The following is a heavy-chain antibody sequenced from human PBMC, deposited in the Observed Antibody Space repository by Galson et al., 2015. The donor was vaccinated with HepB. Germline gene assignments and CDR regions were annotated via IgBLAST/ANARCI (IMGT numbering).Heavy chain of an antibody. CDR1: GFTFSSYA. V-gene: IGHV3-23*01. J-gene: IGHJ3*02. CDR2: ISGSGGST. Sequence: SLRLSCAASGFTFSSYAMSWVRQAPGKGLEWVSAISGSGGSTYYADSVKGRFTISRDNSKNTLYLQMNSLRAEDTAVYYCAEDLRLSPRNDAFDIWGQGTMVTVSS. CDR3: AEDLRLSPRNDAFDI. D-gene: IGHD3-16*01.